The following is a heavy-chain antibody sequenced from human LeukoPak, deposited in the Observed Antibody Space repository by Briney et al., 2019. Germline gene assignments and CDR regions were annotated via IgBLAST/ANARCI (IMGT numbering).Heavy chain of an antibody. CDR3: AKDLAGHFDY. CDR1: GFTFSSYG. J-gene: IGHJ4*02. D-gene: IGHD6-19*01. V-gene: IGHV3-30*18. CDR2: ISYDGSNK. Sequence: GGSLRLSCAASGFTFSSYGMHWVRQAPGKGLEWVAVISYDGSNKYYADSVKGRFTISRDNSKNTLYLQMNGLRAEDTAVYYCAKDLAGHFDYWGQGTLVTVSS.